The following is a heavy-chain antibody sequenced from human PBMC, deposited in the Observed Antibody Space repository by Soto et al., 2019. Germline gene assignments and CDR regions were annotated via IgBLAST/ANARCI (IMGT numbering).Heavy chain of an antibody. CDR2: IKWKRDI. CDR1: GFTFDDTA. V-gene: IGHV3-9*01. J-gene: IGHJ4*02. CDR3: AISQDRGGRTTFIY. Sequence: PGGSLRLSCAVSGFTFDDTAMHWVRQAPEKGLEWVSGIKWKRDIGYADSVKGSFTISRDNAENSLYLQMNSLRAEDTAVYYCAISQDRGGRTTFIYWGQGTQVTVSS. D-gene: IGHD3-16*01.